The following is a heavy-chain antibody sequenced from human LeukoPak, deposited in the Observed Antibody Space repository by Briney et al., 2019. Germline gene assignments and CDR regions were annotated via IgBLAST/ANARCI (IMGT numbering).Heavy chain of an antibody. J-gene: IGHJ4*02. CDR3: ARVIGSYGDSAY. V-gene: IGHV3-48*04. CDR1: GFKFSSFS. D-gene: IGHD3-16*01. CDR2: ISSTSSAI. Sequence: GGSLRLSCTASGFKFSSFSMNWARQAPGKGLEWLSYISSTSSAIYYADSVKGRFTISRDNAKNSLYLQMDSLRAEDTAIYYCARVIGSYGDSAYWGQGTLVTVSS.